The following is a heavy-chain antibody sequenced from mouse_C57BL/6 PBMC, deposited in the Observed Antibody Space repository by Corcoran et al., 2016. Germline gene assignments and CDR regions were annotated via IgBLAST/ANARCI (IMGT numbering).Heavy chain of an antibody. V-gene: IGHV1-81*01. Sequence: QVQLQQSGAELARPGASVKLSCKASGYTFTRYGISWVKQRTGQGLEWIGEIYPRSGNTYYNEKFKGKATLTADKSSSTAYMELRSLTSEDSAVYFCAGYPDYAMDYWGQGTSVTVSS. J-gene: IGHJ4*01. CDR3: AGYPDYAMDY. D-gene: IGHD1-2*01. CDR2: IYPRSGNT. CDR1: GYTFTRYG.